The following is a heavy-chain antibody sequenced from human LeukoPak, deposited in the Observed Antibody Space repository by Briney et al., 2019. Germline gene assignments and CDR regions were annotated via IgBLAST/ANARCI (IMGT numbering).Heavy chain of an antibody. CDR1: GGSLSDYY. V-gene: IGHV4-34*01. J-gene: IGHJ4*02. Sequence: SETLSLTCAVYGGSLSDYYWNWISQPPGKGLGWIGEISHSGSTNYNPSLKSRVTISVDTSKNQFSLKLSSVTAADTAMYYCAREDYVWGSYRKLDYWGQGTLVTVSS. CDR3: AREDYVWGSYRKLDY. CDR2: ISHSGST. D-gene: IGHD3-16*02.